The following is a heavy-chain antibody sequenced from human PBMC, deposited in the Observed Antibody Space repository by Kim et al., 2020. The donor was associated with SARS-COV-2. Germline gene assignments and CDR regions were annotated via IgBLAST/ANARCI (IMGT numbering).Heavy chain of an antibody. J-gene: IGHJ3*02. Sequence: FQGRVTLTRDTSASTAYMELSSLRSEDTAVYYCARAYYYDSSGYGDAFDIWGQGTMVTVSS. V-gene: IGHV1-3*01. D-gene: IGHD3-22*01. CDR3: ARAYYYDSSGYGDAFDI.